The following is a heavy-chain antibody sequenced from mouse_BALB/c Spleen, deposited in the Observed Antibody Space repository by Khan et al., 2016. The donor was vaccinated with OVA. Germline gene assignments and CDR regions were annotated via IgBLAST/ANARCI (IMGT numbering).Heavy chain of an antibody. CDR1: GYSFTSYL. J-gene: IGHJ3*01. CDR3: TRGGFSSFAY. D-gene: IGHD1-3*01. V-gene: IGHV1-5*01. CDR2: IYPGNSDT. Sequence: IQLVQSGTVLARPGASVKMSCKASGYSFTSYLIHWVKQRPGQGLEWIGDIYPGNSDTRYNQKFKDKAKLTSGTSASTAYMELSSLTNEDSAVYYCTRGGFSSFAYWGQGTLGTVSA.